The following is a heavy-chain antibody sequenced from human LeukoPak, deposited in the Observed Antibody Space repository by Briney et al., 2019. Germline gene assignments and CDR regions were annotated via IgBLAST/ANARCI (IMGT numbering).Heavy chain of an antibody. J-gene: IGHJ4*02. Sequence: PGGSLRLSCAASGFTVSNDYMTWVRQAPGKGLEWVSVIYSGGNTYYADSVKGRFTISRDNSKNTLYLQMNSLRAEGTAVYYCARLLSDIFDYWGQGTLVTVSS. CDR2: IYSGGNT. D-gene: IGHD3-9*01. CDR3: ARLLSDIFDY. CDR1: GFTVSNDY. V-gene: IGHV3-53*01.